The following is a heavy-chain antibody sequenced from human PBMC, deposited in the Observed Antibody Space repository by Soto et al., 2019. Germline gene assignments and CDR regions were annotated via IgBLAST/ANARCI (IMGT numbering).Heavy chain of an antibody. V-gene: IGHV1-69*12. Sequence: QVQLVQSGAEVKKPGSSVKVSCKASGDTFSTYTITWIRQAPGQGLEWMGGIIPRSATSKYAQKFQGRVTITADESTSRVYMELSTLRPEDTAVYYCAREGLVLVPTTVNSDDYYYAMDVWGQGTTVTVSS. CDR3: AREGLVLVPTTVNSDDYYYAMDV. J-gene: IGHJ6*02. CDR2: IIPRSATS. D-gene: IGHD4-17*01. CDR1: GDTFSTYT.